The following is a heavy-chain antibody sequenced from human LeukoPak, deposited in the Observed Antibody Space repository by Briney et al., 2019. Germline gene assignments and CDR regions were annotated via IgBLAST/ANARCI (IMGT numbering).Heavy chain of an antibody. CDR1: GFTFSHYW. J-gene: IGHJ4*02. D-gene: IGHD5-18*01. Sequence: PGGSLRLSCAPSGFTFSHYWMSWVRQAPGKGLEWVANIKEDGSEKYYVDSVKGRFTISRDNAKNSLSLQVNSLRAEDTAVYYCATLRLLDYWGQGTLVTVSS. CDR2: IKEDGSEK. V-gene: IGHV3-7*01. CDR3: ATLRLLDY.